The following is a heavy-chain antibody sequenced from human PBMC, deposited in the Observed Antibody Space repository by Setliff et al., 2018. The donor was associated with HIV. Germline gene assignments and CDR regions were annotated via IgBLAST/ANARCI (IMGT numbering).Heavy chain of an antibody. CDR2: INHTGST. J-gene: IGHJ6*03. Sequence: PSETLSLTCAVFGESVSGYYWSWIRQPPGKGLEWIGEINHTGSTNYNPSLKSRVTISVDTSKNQFSLKLSSVTAADTAVYYCARDRPNWNYGKNYMDVWGKGTTVTVS. CDR1: GESVSGYY. V-gene: IGHV4-34*01. D-gene: IGHD1-7*01. CDR3: ARDRPNWNYGKNYMDV.